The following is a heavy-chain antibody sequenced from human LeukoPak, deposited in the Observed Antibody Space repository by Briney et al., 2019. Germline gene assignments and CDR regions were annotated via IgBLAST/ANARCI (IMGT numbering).Heavy chain of an antibody. CDR1: GGSISSGDYY. CDR2: IYYSGST. CDR3: ARASDYGTNGMDV. D-gene: IGHD4-17*01. Sequence: PSETLSLTCTVSGGSISSGDYYWSWIRQPPGKGLEWIGYIYYSGSTYYNPSLKSRVTISVDTSKNQFSLKLGSVTAADTAVYYCARASDYGTNGMDVWGKGTTVTVSS. J-gene: IGHJ6*04. V-gene: IGHV4-30-4*01.